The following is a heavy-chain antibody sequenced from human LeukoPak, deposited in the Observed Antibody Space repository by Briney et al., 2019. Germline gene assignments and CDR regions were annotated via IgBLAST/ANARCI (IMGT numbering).Heavy chain of an antibody. Sequence: PSETLSLTCTVSGGSISSYYWNRIRQPPGKGLEWIGYIYYSGSTNYNPSLKSRVTISVDTSKNQFSLKLTSVTAADTAVYYCARGQHDFDPWGQGTLVTVSS. CDR2: IYYSGST. CDR3: ARGQHDFDP. J-gene: IGHJ5*02. V-gene: IGHV4-59*12. D-gene: IGHD3-3*01. CDR1: GGSISSYY.